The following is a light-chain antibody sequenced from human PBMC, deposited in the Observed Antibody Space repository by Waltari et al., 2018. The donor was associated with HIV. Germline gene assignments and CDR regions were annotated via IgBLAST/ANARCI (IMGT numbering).Light chain of an antibody. Sequence: DIVMTQSPDSLAVSLGERATINCKSSQSVLYNSNNKNYLAWYQQKPGQPPKLLIYWASTRESGVPDRCSGNGSGTDFTLTISGLQAEDVAVYYCQQYYSTPITFGGGTKVEIK. CDR1: QSVLYNSNNKNY. V-gene: IGKV4-1*01. CDR2: WAS. CDR3: QQYYSTPIT. J-gene: IGKJ4*01.